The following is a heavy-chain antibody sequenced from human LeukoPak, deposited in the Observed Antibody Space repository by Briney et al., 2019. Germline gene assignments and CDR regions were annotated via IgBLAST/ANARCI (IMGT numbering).Heavy chain of an antibody. CDR2: ISGSSGII. V-gene: IGHV3-48*01. CDR1: GFTFNTYT. Sequence: EPGGSLRLSCAASGFTFNTYTMNWVRQAPGKGLEWVSYISGSSGIIDYADSVRGRFTISRDNAKNSLYLQMNSLRAEDTAVYYCARAVVDFWSGYTPNWFDPWGQGTLVTVSS. CDR3: ARAVVDFWSGYTPNWFDP. D-gene: IGHD3-3*01. J-gene: IGHJ5*02.